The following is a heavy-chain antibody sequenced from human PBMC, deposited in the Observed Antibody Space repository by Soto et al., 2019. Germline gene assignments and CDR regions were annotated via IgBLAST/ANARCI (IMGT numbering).Heavy chain of an antibody. CDR3: ASTYCSSTSCYTPYYYYGMDV. CDR2: IIPIFGTA. V-gene: IGHV1-69*13. D-gene: IGHD2-2*02. J-gene: IGHJ6*02. CDR1: GGTIRSYA. Sequence: PVKVTCKASGGTIRSYAISWRRQAPRQPLCWMGGIIPIFGTANYAQKFQGRVTITADESTSTAYMELSSLRSEDTAVYYCASTYCSSTSCYTPYYYYGMDVWGQGTTVTGSS.